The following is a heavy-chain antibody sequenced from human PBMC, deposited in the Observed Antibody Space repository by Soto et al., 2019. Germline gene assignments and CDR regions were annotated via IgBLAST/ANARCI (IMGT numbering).Heavy chain of an antibody. CDR1: GGSISSGDYY. Sequence: SETLSLTCTVSGGSISSGDYYWSWIRQPPGKGLEWIGYIYYSGSTYYNPSLKSRVTISVDTSKNQFSLKLSSVTAADTAVYYCASFYDSSGYYFDYWGQGTLVTVSS. J-gene: IGHJ4*02. CDR2: IYYSGST. D-gene: IGHD3-22*01. V-gene: IGHV4-30-4*01. CDR3: ASFYDSSGYYFDY.